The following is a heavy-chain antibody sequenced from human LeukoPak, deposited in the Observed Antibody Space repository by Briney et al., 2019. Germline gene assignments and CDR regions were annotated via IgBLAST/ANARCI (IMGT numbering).Heavy chain of an antibody. CDR1: GGSISSYY. V-gene: IGHV4-59*01. D-gene: IGHD4-17*01. J-gene: IGHJ3*02. CDR3: ARYTDGDYGLDAFDI. CDR2: IYYSGST. Sequence: VKPSETLSLTCTVSGGSISSYYWSWIRQPPGKGLEWFGYIYYSGSTNYNPSLKSRVTISVDTSKNQFSLKLSSVTAADTAVYYCARYTDGDYGLDAFDIWGQGTMVTVSS.